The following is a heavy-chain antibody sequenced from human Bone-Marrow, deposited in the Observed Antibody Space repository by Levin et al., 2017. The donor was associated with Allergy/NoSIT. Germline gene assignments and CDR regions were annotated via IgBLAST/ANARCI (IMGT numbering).Heavy chain of an antibody. D-gene: IGHD2-2*01. Sequence: GESLKISCAASGFTFSSYDMHWVRQATGKGLEWVSAIGTAGDPYYPGSVKGRFTISRENAKNSLYLQMNSLRAGDTAVYYCARVNCSSTSGYNWFDPWGQGTLVTVSS. J-gene: IGHJ5*02. CDR1: GFTFSSYD. CDR3: ARVNCSSTSGYNWFDP. CDR2: IGTAGDP. V-gene: IGHV3-13*05.